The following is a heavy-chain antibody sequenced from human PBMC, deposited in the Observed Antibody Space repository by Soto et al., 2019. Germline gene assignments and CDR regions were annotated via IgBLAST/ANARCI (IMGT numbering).Heavy chain of an antibody. CDR2: IKRKSDDGTT. J-gene: IGHJ5*02. CDR3: TKDRINGSRRGGSWSDP. Sequence: PGGSLRLSCTTSGFTFSNAWMSWVRQAPGKGLEWVGRIKRKSDDGTTDYAASVKGRFSISRDDSKSSLYLQMNSLKTEDTGVYYCTKDRINGSRRGGSWSDPWGNGTMGTVS. D-gene: IGHD1-20*01. CDR1: GFTFSNAW. V-gene: IGHV3-15*01.